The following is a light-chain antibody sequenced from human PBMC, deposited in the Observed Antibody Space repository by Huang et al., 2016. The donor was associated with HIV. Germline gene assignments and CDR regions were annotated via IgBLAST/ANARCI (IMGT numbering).Light chain of an antibody. J-gene: IGKJ4*01. CDR2: AAS. Sequence: DIQMTQSPSSLSASVGDRVTITCRASRGISNSLAWYQQQPGKAPKLLLYAASRLQGGVPSRFSGSGSRTDYTLTISSLQREDSATYYCQQYYNTTLSFGGGTKVEIK. CDR1: RGISNS. V-gene: IGKV1-NL1*01. CDR3: QQYYNTTLS.